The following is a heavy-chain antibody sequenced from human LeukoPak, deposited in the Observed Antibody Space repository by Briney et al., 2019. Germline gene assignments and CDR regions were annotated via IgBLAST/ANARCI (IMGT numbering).Heavy chain of an antibody. V-gene: IGHV4-39*07. CDR1: GGSISSSSYY. CDR3: ARAGYSYGRALDY. D-gene: IGHD5-18*01. CDR2: IYYSGST. Sequence: SETLSLTCTVSGGSISSSSYYWGWIRQPPGKGLEWIGSIYYSGSTYYNPSLKSRVTISVDTSKNQFSLKLGSVTAADTAVYYCARAGYSYGRALDYWGQGTLVTVSS. J-gene: IGHJ4*02.